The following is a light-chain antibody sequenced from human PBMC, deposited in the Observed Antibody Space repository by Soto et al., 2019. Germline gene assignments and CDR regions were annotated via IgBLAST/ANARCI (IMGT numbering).Light chain of an antibody. CDR1: SSNIGNNY. Sequence: QSVLTQPPSVSAAPGQKVTISCSGSSSNIGNNYVSWYQQLPGTAPKLLIYENNKRPSGIPDRFSGSKSGTSATLGITGLQTGDEADDYCGTWDSSLSAVVFGGGNKLTVL. CDR2: ENN. V-gene: IGLV1-51*02. J-gene: IGLJ2*01. CDR3: GTWDSSLSAVV.